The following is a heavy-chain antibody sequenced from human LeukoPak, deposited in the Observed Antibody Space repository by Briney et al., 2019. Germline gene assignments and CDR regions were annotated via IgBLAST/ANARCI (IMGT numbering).Heavy chain of an antibody. CDR2: ISGSGGST. D-gene: IGHD1-26*01. CDR3: AKLSWTVGATLNFDY. J-gene: IGHJ4*02. V-gene: IGHV3-23*01. Sequence: GGSLRLSCAASGFTLSSYAMSWVRQAPGKGLEWVSAISGSGGSTYYADSVKGRFTISRDNSKNTLYLQMNSLRAEDTAVYYCAKLSWTVGATLNFDYWGQGTLVTVSS. CDR1: GFTLSSYA.